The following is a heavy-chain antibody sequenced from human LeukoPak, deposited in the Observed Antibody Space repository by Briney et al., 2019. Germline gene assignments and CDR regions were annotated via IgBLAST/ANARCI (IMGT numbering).Heavy chain of an antibody. CDR2: FDPEDGET. J-gene: IGHJ6*02. V-gene: IGHV1-24*01. Sequence: GASVKVSCKVSGYTLTELSMHWVRQAPGKGLEWMGGFDPEDGETIYAQKFQGRVTMTEDTSTDTAYMELSSLRSEDTAVYYCATFVEEEPKDYYYYYGMDVWGQGTTVTVSS. D-gene: IGHD2-15*01. CDR3: ATFVEEEPKDYYYYYGMDV. CDR1: GYTLTELS.